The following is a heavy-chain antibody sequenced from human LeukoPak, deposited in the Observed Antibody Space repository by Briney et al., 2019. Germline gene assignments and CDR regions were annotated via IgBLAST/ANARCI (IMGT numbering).Heavy chain of an antibody. V-gene: IGHV3-48*04. D-gene: IGHD6-6*01. CDR1: GFTFSSYS. CDR3: ASLIAARKSSSDY. J-gene: IGHJ4*02. Sequence: GGSLRLSCAAPGFTFSSYSMNWVRQAPGKGLEWVSYISSSSSTIYYTDSVKGRFTISRDNAKNSLYLQMNGLRAEDTAVYYCASLIAARKSSSDYWGQGTLVTVSS. CDR2: ISSSSSTI.